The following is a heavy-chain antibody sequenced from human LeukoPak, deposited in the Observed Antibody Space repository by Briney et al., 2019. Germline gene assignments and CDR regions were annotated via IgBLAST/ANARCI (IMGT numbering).Heavy chain of an antibody. Sequence: SMKLPWVASGLSLSRYFMEWDSRAPGGGRDWDSSISRRSGYIYYGASLKGRLTIARDKAKNSLYLQMNRVRAEDTAVYYCARVKSSSSGGEFWAGLDYWAREPWSPYPQ. V-gene: IGHV3-21*01. J-gene: IGHJ4*02. D-gene: IGHD6-6*01. CDR3: ARVKSSSSGGEFWAGLDY. CDR1: GLSLSRYF. CDR2: ISRRSGYI.